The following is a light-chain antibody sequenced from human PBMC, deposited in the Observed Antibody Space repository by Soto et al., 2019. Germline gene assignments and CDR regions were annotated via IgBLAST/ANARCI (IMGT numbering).Light chain of an antibody. CDR1: ESIRSD. V-gene: IGKV3-15*01. Sequence: EIVMTQSPATLSVSPGERATLSCRASESIRSDLAWYQQKPGQAHRLLIYGASTRATDIPARISGSGSGTVFTLTITSLQSEDFAVYYCQQYHKWPPQYTFGQGTKLEIK. CDR2: GAS. J-gene: IGKJ2*01. CDR3: QQYHKWPPQYT.